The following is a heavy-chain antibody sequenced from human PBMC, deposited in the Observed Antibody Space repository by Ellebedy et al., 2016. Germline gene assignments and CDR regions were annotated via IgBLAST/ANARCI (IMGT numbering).Heavy chain of an antibody. CDR3: AKDRNFPNDVFDI. V-gene: IGHV3-33*06. D-gene: IGHD5-24*01. Sequence: GGSLRLSXAASGFTFSSYGMHWVRQAPGKGLEWVAVIWYDGSNKYYADSVRGRFTISRDNSKNTLYLQMDSLRAEDTALYYCAKDRNFPNDVFDIWGQGTMVTVSS. J-gene: IGHJ3*02. CDR2: IWYDGSNK. CDR1: GFTFSSYG.